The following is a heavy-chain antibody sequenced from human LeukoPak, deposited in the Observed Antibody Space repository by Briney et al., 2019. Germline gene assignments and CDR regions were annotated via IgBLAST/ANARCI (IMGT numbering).Heavy chain of an antibody. V-gene: IGHV1-2*02. D-gene: IGHD3-3*01. CDR3: ARFYDFWSGSDAFDI. J-gene: IGHJ3*02. Sequence: ASVKVSCKASGGTFSSYAISWVRQAPGQGLEWMGWINPNSGGTNYAQKFQGRVTMTRDTSISTAYMELSRLRSDDTAVYYCARFYDFWSGSDAFDIWGQGTMVTVSS. CDR2: INPNSGGT. CDR1: GGTFSSYA.